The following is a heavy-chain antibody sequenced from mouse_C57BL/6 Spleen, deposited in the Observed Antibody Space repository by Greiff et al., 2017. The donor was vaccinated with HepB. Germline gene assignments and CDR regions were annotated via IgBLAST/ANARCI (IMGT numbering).Heavy chain of an antibody. V-gene: IGHV5-9*01. Sequence: EVMLVESGGGLVKPGGSLKLSCAASGFTFSSYTMSWVRQTPEKRLEWVATISGGGGNTYYPDSVKGRFPISRDNAKNTLYLQMSSLRSEDTALYYCARHPLIYYYGSSYGWYFDVWGTGTTVTVSS. D-gene: IGHD1-1*01. J-gene: IGHJ1*03. CDR3: ARHPLIYYYGSSYGWYFDV. CDR2: ISGGGGNT. CDR1: GFTFSSYT.